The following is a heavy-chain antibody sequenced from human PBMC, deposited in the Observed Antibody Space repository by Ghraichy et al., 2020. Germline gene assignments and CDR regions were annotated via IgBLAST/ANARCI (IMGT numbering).Heavy chain of an antibody. Sequence: GESLNISCAASGFTFSSYGMHWVRQAPGKGLEWVAVISYDGSNKYYADSVKGRFTISRDNSKNTLYLQMNSLRAEDTAVYYCAKENSGWYRNWGQGTLVTVSS. CDR3: AKENSGWYRN. CDR2: ISYDGSNK. J-gene: IGHJ4*02. D-gene: IGHD6-19*01. CDR1: GFTFSSYG. V-gene: IGHV3-30*18.